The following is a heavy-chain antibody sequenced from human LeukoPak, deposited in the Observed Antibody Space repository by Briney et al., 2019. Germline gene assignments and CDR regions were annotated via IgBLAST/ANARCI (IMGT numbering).Heavy chain of an antibody. D-gene: IGHD1-1*01. Sequence: GGSLRLSCAASGFTFSDYAMHWVRQARGKGLEFVSVIGPIGVYTYYANSVRGRFTISRDNSKSTVSLQMGSLRDEDMAVYYCARSPPGRTNWNYYDYWGRGTLVTVSS. V-gene: IGHV3-64*01. CDR1: GFTFSDYA. CDR2: IGPIGVYT. CDR3: ARSPPGRTNWNYYDY. J-gene: IGHJ4*02.